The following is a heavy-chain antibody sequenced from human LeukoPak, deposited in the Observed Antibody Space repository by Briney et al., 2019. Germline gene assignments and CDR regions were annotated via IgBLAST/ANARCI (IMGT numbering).Heavy chain of an antibody. V-gene: IGHV4-31*03. CDR2: IYYSGST. J-gene: IGHJ4*02. D-gene: IGHD3-22*01. Sequence: SQTLSLTCTVSGGSISSGGYYWSWIRQHPGKGLEWIGYIYYSGSTYYNPSLKSRVTISVDTSKNQFSLKLSSVTAADTAVYYCARESELYYYDSSGYYYFDYWGQGTLVTASS. CDR1: GGSISSGGYY. CDR3: ARESELYYYDSSGYYYFDY.